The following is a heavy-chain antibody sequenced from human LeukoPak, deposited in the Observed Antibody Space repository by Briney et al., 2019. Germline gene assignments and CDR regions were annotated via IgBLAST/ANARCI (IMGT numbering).Heavy chain of an antibody. V-gene: IGHV4-39*01. J-gene: IGHJ4*02. CDR2: IYYSGST. D-gene: IGHD1-26*01. CDR1: GGSISSSSYY. Sequence: SETLSLTCTVSGGSISSSSYYWGWIRQPPGKGLEWIGSIYYSGSTYYNPSLKSRVTISVDTSKNQFSLKLSSVTAADTAVYYCARSLGSGRIDYWGQGTLVTVSS. CDR3: ARSLGSGRIDY.